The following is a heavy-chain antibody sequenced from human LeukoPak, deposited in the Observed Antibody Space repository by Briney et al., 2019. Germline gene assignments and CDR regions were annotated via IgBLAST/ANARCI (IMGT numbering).Heavy chain of an antibody. V-gene: IGHV1-24*01. Sequence: ASVKVSCKVSGGSLNEISMHWVRQAPGKGLEWMGGFDPEDGKTSYAQKMQGRITMTEDTSTDTAYMELSSLRSEDTAVYYCARVAAEVVGVPGAIGFGWLRRDYYYMDVWGKGTTVTVSS. CDR3: ARVAAEVVGVPGAIGFGWLRRDYYYMDV. J-gene: IGHJ6*03. CDR2: FDPEDGKT. D-gene: IGHD2-2*02. CDR1: GGSLNEIS.